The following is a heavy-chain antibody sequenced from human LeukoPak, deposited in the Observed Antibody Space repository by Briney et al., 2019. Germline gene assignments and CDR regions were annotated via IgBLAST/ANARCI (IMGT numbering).Heavy chain of an antibody. CDR1: GFTFSSYS. V-gene: IGHV3-21*01. CDR3: AREIPEDPYYYDSSGYP. Sequence: PGGSLRLPCAASGFTFSSYSMNWVRQAPGKGLEWVSSISSSSSYIYYADSVKGRFTISRDNAKNSLYLQMNSLRAEDTAVYYCAREIPEDPYYYDSSGYPWGQGTLVTVSS. CDR2: ISSSSSYI. D-gene: IGHD3-22*01. J-gene: IGHJ5*02.